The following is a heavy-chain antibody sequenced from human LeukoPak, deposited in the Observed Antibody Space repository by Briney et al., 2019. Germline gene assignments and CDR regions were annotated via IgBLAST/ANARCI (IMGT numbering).Heavy chain of an antibody. CDR2: IHYSGSP. Sequence: PSETLSLTCTVSGGSSYWSWLRQPPGKGLEWIAYIHYSGSPNYNPSLKSRVTISIDTSKNQFSLKLNSVTAADTAVYYCARDFWTYYGSGSPIDIWGQGTMVIVSS. CDR3: ARDFWTYYGSGSPIDI. D-gene: IGHD3-10*01. CDR1: GGSSY. V-gene: IGHV4-59*12. J-gene: IGHJ3*02.